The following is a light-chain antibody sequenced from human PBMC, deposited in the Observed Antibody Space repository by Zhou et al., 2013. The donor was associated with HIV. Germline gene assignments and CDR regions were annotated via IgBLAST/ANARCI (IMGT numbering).Light chain of an antibody. CDR3: QQLNSFPLT. CDR2: DAS. CDR1: QDIFTY. V-gene: IGKV1-13*02. J-gene: IGKJ5*01. Sequence: AIQLTQSPSSLSASIGDRVNITCRASQDIFTYLAWYQQTPGKAPRVLIYDASTLQSGVSSRFSGSGSGADFTLTISGLQREDFAIYYCQQLNSFPLTFGQGSRLESK.